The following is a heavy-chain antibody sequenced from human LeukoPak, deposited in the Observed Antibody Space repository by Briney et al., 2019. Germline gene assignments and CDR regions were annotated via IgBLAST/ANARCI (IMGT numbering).Heavy chain of an antibody. CDR3: ARDRLAAAGIDYYYYYCMDV. Sequence: QPGRPLRLSCAASGFTLSSYAMHGVRQAPAKGLEGVAVISYDGSNKYYADSVKGRFTISRDNSKNTLYLQMNSLRAEDTAVYYCARDRLAAAGIDYYYYYCMDVWGQGTTVTVSS. CDR1: GFTLSSYA. J-gene: IGHJ6*02. CDR2: ISYDGSNK. D-gene: IGHD6-13*01. V-gene: IGHV3-30*04.